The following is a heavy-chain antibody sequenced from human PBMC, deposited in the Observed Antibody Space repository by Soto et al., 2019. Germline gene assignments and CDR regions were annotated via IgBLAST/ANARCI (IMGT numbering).Heavy chain of an antibody. D-gene: IGHD6-6*01. CDR3: ARSSAFDI. CDR1: GYSISTADY. CDR2: MHQSGST. Sequence: SETLSLTCVVSGYSISTADYWGWIRQPPGKGLEWIGSMHQSGSTYYNPSLRSRDTISVDTSKNQLSLELNSVTAADTAVYYCARSSAFDIWGQGTMVTFSS. J-gene: IGHJ3*02. V-gene: IGHV4-38-2*01.